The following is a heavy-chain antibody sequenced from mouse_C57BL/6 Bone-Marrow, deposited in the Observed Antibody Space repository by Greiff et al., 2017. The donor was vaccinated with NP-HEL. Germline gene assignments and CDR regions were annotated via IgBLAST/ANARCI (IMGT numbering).Heavy chain of an antibody. Sequence: VQLQQSGPELVKPGASVKISCKASGYSFTGYYMNWVKQSPEKSLEWIGEINHSTGGTTYNQKFKAKATLTVDKSSSTAYMQLKSLTSEDSAVYYFAISGWLYYFDYWGQVTTLTVSS. CDR2: INHSTGGT. CDR3: AISGWLYYFDY. CDR1: GYSFTGYY. J-gene: IGHJ2*01. D-gene: IGHD2-3*01. V-gene: IGHV1-42*01.